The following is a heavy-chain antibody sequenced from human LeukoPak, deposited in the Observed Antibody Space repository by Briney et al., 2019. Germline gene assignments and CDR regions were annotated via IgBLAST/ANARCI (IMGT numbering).Heavy chain of an antibody. CDR1: GYTFTSYG. CDR2: ISAYNSNT. Sequence: WASVKVSCKTSGYTFTSYGISWVRQAPGQGLEWMGWISAYNSNTNYAQKKLQGRVTMTTDTSTSTAYMELRSLRSDDTAVYYCARDLRRDTSGWNSQAVLDYWGQGTLVTVSS. CDR3: ARDLRRDTSGWNSQAVLDY. D-gene: IGHD6-19*01. V-gene: IGHV1-18*01. J-gene: IGHJ4*02.